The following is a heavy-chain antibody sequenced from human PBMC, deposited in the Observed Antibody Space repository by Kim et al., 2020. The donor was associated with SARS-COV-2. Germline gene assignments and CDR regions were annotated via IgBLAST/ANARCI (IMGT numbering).Heavy chain of an antibody. J-gene: IGHJ2*01. V-gene: IGHV4-59*08. CDR3: ARGFDL. Sequence: IYYSGGTNSNPSRKSRVTISVDTAKNQFSLKLSAVTAADTAVYYCARGFDLWGRGTLVTVSS. CDR2: IYYSGGT.